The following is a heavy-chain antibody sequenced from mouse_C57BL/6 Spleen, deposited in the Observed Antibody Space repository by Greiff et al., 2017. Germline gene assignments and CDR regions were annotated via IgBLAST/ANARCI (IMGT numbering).Heavy chain of an antibody. CDR1: GYTFTDYY. CDR2: INPNNGGT. D-gene: IGHD3-3*01. CDR3: ARWGHPYYFDY. Sequence: VQLKDSGPELVKPGASVKISCKASGYTFTDYYMNWVKQSHGKSLEWIGDINPNNGGTSYNQKFKGKATLTVDKSSSTAYMELRSLTSEDSAVYYCARWGHPYYFDYWGQGTTLTVSS. J-gene: IGHJ2*01. V-gene: IGHV1-26*01.